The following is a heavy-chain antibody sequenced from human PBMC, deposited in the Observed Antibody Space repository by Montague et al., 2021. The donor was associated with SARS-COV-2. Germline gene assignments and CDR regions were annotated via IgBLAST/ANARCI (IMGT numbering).Heavy chain of an antibody. V-gene: IGHV6-1*01. CDR3: ARTSASSDY. D-gene: IGHD1-26*01. CDR1: GDSDCVNGPA. Sequence: CAISGDSDCVNGPARNWDKQSPSNHPGQLGRTYLRFKWKNDYAVSVKSRITINPDTSKNQISLQLNSVTPEDTAVYYCARTSASSDYWGQGTLVTVSS. J-gene: IGHJ4*02. CDR2: TYLRFKWKN.